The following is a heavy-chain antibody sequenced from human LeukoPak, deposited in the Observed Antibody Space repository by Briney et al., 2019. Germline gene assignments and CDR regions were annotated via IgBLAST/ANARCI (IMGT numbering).Heavy chain of an antibody. Sequence: NPGGSLRLSCAASGFTFSSYSMNWVRQAPGKVLEWVSSISSSSSYIYYADSVKGRFTISRDNAKNSLYLQMNSLRAEDTAVYYCATSPAVRGVTPNAFDIWGQGTMVTVSS. J-gene: IGHJ3*02. D-gene: IGHD3-10*01. CDR1: GFTFSSYS. V-gene: IGHV3-21*01. CDR2: ISSSSSYI. CDR3: ATSPAVRGVTPNAFDI.